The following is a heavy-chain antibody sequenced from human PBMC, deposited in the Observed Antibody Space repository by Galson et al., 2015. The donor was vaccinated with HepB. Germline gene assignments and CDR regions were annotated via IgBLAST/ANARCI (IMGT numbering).Heavy chain of an antibody. V-gene: IGHV1-69*13. CDR3: ASTIYDYVWGWGGDY. CDR2: IIPIFGTA. CDR1: GGTFSSYA. J-gene: IGHJ4*02. Sequence: SVKVSCKASGGTFSSYAISWVRQAPGQGLEWMGGIIPIFGTANYAQKFQGRVTITADESTSTAYMELSRLRSEAPAVYYCASTIYDYVWGWGGDYWGQGTLVTVSS. D-gene: IGHD3-16*01.